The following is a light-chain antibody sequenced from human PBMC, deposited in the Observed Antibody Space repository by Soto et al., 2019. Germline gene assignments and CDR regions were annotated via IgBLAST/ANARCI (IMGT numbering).Light chain of an antibody. Sequence: QSVLTRPPSASGSPGQSVTISCTGTSSDVGGYNFVSWYQQHPGKAPKLMIYEVTKRPSGVPDRFSGSKSGNTASLTVSGLQADDEADYYCSSYTGSNNYVFGTGTKVTVL. CDR3: SSYTGSNNYV. V-gene: IGLV2-8*01. CDR1: SSDVGGYNF. CDR2: EVT. J-gene: IGLJ1*01.